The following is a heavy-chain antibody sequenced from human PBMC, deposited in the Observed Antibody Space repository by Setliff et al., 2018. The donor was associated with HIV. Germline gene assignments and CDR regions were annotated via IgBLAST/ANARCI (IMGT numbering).Heavy chain of an antibody. Sequence: SETLSLTCAVYGGSFSGYLWSWFRQPPGKGLEWIGSIYYSGSTYYNPSLKSRVTISVDTSKNQFSLKLNSVTAADTAVYYCARTRGYTYGYIDSWAQGTLVTVSS. CDR3: ARTRGYTYGYIDS. J-gene: IGHJ4*02. V-gene: IGHV4-34*01. CDR2: IYYSGST. D-gene: IGHD5-18*01. CDR1: GGSFSGYL.